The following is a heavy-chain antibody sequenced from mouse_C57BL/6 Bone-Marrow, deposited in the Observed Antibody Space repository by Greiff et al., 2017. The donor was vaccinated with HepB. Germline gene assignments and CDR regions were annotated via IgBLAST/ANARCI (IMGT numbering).Heavy chain of an antibody. D-gene: IGHD1-1*01. CDR1: GFSLTSYG. Sequence: VKLVESGPGLVQPSQSLSITCTVSGFSLTSYGVHWVRQPPGKGLEWLGVIWSGGSTDYNAAFISRLSISKDHSKSQVFFKMNSLQADDTAIYYCAINYYGSPEFAYWGQGTLVTVSA. CDR3: AINYYGSPEFAY. CDR2: IWSGGST. V-gene: IGHV2-4*01. J-gene: IGHJ3*01.